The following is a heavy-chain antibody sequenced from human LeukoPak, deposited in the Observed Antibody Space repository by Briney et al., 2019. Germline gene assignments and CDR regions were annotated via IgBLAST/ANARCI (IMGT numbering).Heavy chain of an antibody. CDR3: ARVPMVQGVNVDPCDY. J-gene: IGHJ4*02. CDR1: GFTFSSYS. V-gene: IGHV3-21*01. D-gene: IGHD3-10*01. Sequence: GGSLRLSCAASGFTFSSYSMNWVRQAPGKGLEWVSSTSSSSSYIYYADSVKGRFTISRDNAKKSLFLQMNSLRAEDTAVYYCARVPMVQGVNVDPCDYWGQGTLVTVSS. CDR2: TSSSSSYI.